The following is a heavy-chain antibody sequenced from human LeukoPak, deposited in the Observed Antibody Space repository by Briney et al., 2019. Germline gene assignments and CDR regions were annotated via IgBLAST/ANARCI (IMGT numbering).Heavy chain of an antibody. D-gene: IGHD2-2*01. J-gene: IGHJ4*02. CDR1: GYTFTRYG. CDR2: ISAYNGNT. V-gene: IGHV1-18*01. Sequence: GASVKVSLLSSGYTFTRYGISWVRQAPGQGLEWMGWISAYNGNTNYAQKLQGRVTMTTDTSTSTAYMELRSLRSDDTAVYYCARDLYCSSTSCYLGARNMEGDYWGQGTMVTVSS. CDR3: ARDLYCSSTSCYLGARNMEGDY.